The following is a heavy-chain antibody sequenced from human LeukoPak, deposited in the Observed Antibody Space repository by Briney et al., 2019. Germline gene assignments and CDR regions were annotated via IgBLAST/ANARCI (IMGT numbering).Heavy chain of an antibody. CDR3: ARERGGGYHPTYPDY. CDR1: GYTFTGYY. V-gene: IGHV1-2*04. Sequence: ASVKVSCKASGYTFTGYYMHWVRQAPGQGLEWMGWINPNSGGTNYAQKFQGWVTMTRDTSISTAYMELSRLRSDDTAVYYCARERGGGYHPTYPDYWGQGTLVTVSS. D-gene: IGHD3-22*01. J-gene: IGHJ4*02. CDR2: INPNSGGT.